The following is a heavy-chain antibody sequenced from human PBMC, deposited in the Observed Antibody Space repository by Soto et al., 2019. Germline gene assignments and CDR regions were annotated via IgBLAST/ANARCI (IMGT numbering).Heavy chain of an antibody. CDR3: ARESRFLEWLSLNLFDP. D-gene: IGHD3-3*01. CDR2: ISSSSSTI. CDR1: GFTFSSYS. V-gene: IGHV3-48*02. Sequence: EVQLVESGGGLVQPGGSLRLSCAASGFTFSSYSMNWVRQAPGKGLEWVSYISSSSSTIYYADSVKGRFTISRDNAKNSLYLQMNSLRDEDTAVYYCARESRFLEWLSLNLFDPWCQGTLVTVSS. J-gene: IGHJ5*02.